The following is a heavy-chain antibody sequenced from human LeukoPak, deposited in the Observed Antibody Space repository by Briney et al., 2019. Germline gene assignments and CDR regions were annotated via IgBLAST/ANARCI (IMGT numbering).Heavy chain of an antibody. CDR1: GFTFTSYS. V-gene: IGHV3-21*01. CDR2: ISSSGGDT. CDR3: AKDGTGAPFY. D-gene: IGHD7-27*01. Sequence: PGGSLRLSCAASGFTFTSYSMSWVRQAPGKGLEWVSSISSSGGDTYYADSVKGRFTISRDNSKNTLYLQMNSLRAEDTAEYYCAKDGTGAPFYWGQGTLVTVSS. J-gene: IGHJ4*02.